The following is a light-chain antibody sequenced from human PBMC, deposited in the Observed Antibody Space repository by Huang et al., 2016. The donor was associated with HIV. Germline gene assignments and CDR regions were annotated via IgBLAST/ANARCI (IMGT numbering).Light chain of an antibody. Sequence: DIQMTQSPSSLSASVGDRVTITCQASQDINNYLNWYQQKPGKAPKLLIYDESSVETGVPSRFSGSGSGTDFTFTISSLQSEDFGTYYCQQYDSLVTFGGGTKVAIK. V-gene: IGKV1-33*01. CDR3: QQYDSLVT. CDR1: QDINNY. J-gene: IGKJ4*01. CDR2: DES.